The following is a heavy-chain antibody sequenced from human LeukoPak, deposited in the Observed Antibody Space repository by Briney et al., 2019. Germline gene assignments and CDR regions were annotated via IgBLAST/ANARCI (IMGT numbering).Heavy chain of an antibody. V-gene: IGHV1-69*13. CDR1: GDIFSKSV. J-gene: IGHJ4*02. CDR3: ASPGTTVTTWIFKF. CDR2: ITPVFGTP. D-gene: IGHD4-11*01. Sequence: GASVKVSCKASGDIFSKSVISWLRQAPGQGLEWIGGITPVFGTPNHAQKFQGRVALTADESTSTVYMELSGLKSEDTAVYFCASPGTTVTTWIFKFWGQGALVSVSS.